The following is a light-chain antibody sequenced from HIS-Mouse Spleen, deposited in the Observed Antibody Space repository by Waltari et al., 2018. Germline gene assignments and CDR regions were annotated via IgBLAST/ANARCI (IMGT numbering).Light chain of an antibody. J-gene: IGLJ3*02. CDR3: CSYAGSSTWV. Sequence: QSALTQPASVSGSPGQSITISCTGTSSDVGSYNLVSWYQQHPGKAPKLMIYEGSKRPSGVSNRVSGSKSGNTASLTISGLQAEDEADDYCCSYAGSSTWVFGGGTKLTVL. CDR1: SSDVGSYNL. CDR2: EGS. V-gene: IGLV2-23*01.